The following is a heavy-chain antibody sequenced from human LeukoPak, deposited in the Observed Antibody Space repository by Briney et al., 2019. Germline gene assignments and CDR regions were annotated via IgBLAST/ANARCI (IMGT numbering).Heavy chain of an antibody. CDR2: ISSSGSTI. CDR3: ARIAAAGIINN. D-gene: IGHD6-13*01. CDR1: GFTFSDYY. V-gene: IGHV3-11*01. J-gene: IGHJ4*02. Sequence: GGSLRLSCAASGFTFSDYYMSWIRQAPGKGLEWVSYISSSGSTIYYADSVKGRFTISRDNAKNSLYLQMNSLRAEDTAVYYYARIAAAGIINNWGQGTLVTVSS.